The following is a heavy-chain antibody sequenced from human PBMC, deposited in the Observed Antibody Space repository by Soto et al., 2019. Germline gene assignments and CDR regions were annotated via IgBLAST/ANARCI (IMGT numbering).Heavy chain of an antibody. CDR1: GGTFSSYT. CDR3: ARDRPHYIVATTPFDY. V-gene: IGHV1-69*04. D-gene: IGHD5-12*01. CDR2: IIPILGIA. Sequence: SVKVSCKASGGTFSSYTISWVRQAPGQGLEWMGRIIPILGIANYAQKFQGRVTITADKSTSTAYMELSSLRSEDTAVYYCARDRPHYIVATTPFDYWGQGTLVTVSS. J-gene: IGHJ4*02.